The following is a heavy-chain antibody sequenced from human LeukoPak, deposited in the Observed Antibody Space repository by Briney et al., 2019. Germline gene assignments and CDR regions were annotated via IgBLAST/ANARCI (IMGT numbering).Heavy chain of an antibody. CDR2: ISSSGTYT. Sequence: TPGGSLRLSCAASGFTFYTYSMNWVRQAPGKGLEWVSSISSSGTYTYYADSVKGRFTISRDNAKNSLYLQMNSLRAEDTAVYYCAELGITMIGGVWGKGTTVTISS. V-gene: IGHV3-21*01. CDR1: GFTFYTYS. J-gene: IGHJ6*04. CDR3: AELGITMIGGV. D-gene: IGHD3-10*02.